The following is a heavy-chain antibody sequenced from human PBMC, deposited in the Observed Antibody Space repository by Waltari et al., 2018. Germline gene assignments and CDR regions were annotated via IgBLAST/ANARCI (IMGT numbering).Heavy chain of an antibody. CDR2: INHSGST. Sequence: QVQLQQWGAGLLKPSETLSLTCAVYGGSFRGYYWIWIRQPPGKGLEWIGEINHSGSTNYNPSLKSRVTISVDTSKNQFSLKLSSVTAADTAVYYCARITYYDFWSGYNGMDVWGQGTTVTVSS. D-gene: IGHD3-3*01. J-gene: IGHJ6*02. CDR3: ARITYYDFWSGYNGMDV. V-gene: IGHV4-34*01. CDR1: GGSFRGYY.